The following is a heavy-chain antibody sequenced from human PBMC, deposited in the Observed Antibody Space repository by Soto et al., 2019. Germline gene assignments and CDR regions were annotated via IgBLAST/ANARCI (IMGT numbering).Heavy chain of an antibody. CDR2: IDTSGDAM. CDR1: GFTFSNYE. J-gene: IGHJ4*02. Sequence: QTGGSLRLSCAVSGFTFSNYEWNWVRQAPGKGLEWISYIDTSGDAMFYADSVKGRFAVSRDNTMNSLYLQMNSLRAEDTAAYYCARESIGRGGDCLDYWGQGTLVTVSS. CDR3: ARESIGRGGDCLDY. V-gene: IGHV3-48*03. D-gene: IGHD2-21*01.